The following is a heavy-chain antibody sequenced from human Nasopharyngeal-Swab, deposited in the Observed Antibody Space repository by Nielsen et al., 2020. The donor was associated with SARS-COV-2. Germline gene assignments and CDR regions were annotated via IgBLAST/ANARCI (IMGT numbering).Heavy chain of an antibody. CDR2: IYHSGST. J-gene: IGHJ6*02. Sequence: WIRQPPGKELEWIGEIYHSGSTNYNPSLKSRVTISVDKSKNQFSLKLSSVTAADTAVYYCASVLGYCSSTSCYYYYGMDVWGQGTTVTVSS. D-gene: IGHD2-2*01. CDR3: ASVLGYCSSTSCYYYYGMDV. V-gene: IGHV4-4*02.